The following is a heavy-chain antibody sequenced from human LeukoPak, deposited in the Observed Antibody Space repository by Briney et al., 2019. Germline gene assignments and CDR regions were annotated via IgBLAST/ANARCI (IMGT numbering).Heavy chain of an antibody. CDR1: GFTFSSYS. V-gene: IGHV3-21*01. CDR3: ARAYCSGGSCYSSSPPDY. Sequence: GGSLGLSCAASGFTFSSYSMNWVRQAPGKGLEWVSSISSSSSYIYYADSVKGRFTISRDNAKNSLYLQMNSLRAEDTAVYYCARAYCSGGSCYSSSPPDYWGQGTLVTVSS. D-gene: IGHD2-15*01. J-gene: IGHJ4*02. CDR2: ISSSSSYI.